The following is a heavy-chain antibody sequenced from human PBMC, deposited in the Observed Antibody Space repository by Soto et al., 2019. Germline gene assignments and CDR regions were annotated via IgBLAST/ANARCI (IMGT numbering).Heavy chain of an antibody. CDR3: ARNIAPPNRDFYYHTEAYYGMDV. Sequence: GESLKISCKGSGYSFTKYWIGWVRQMPGKGLEWMGIIYPGDSDTRYSPSFQGQVTISADKSFTTAYLQWSSLKASDTAMYYCARNIAPPNRDFYYHTEAYYGMDVWGQGTTVTVSS. D-gene: IGHD3-22*01. CDR1: GYSFTKYW. CDR2: IYPGDSDT. V-gene: IGHV5-51*01. J-gene: IGHJ6*02.